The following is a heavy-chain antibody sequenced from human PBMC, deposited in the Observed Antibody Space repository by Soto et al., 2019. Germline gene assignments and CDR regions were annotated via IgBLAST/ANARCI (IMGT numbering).Heavy chain of an antibody. V-gene: IGHV1-69*01. CDR2: IIPIFGTA. D-gene: IGHD3-22*01. Sequence: QVQLVQSGAEVKKPGSSVKVSCKASGGTFSSYAISWVRQAPGQGLEWMGGIIPIFGTANYAQKFQGRVTITADESTSTAYMELSSLRSEDTAVYYCARDMGGGYYDDSSGYYRKDYWGQGTLVTVSS. J-gene: IGHJ4*02. CDR1: GGTFSSYA. CDR3: ARDMGGGYYDDSSGYYRKDY.